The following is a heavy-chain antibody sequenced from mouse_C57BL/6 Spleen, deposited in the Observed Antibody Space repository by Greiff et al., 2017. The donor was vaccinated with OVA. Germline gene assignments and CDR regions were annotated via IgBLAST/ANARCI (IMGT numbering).Heavy chain of an antibody. J-gene: IGHJ2*01. D-gene: IGHD1-1*01. CDR2: IDPEGGDT. CDR1: GFTFKDYY. V-gene: IGHV14-1*01. Sequence: VQLQQSGAELVRPGASVKLSCTASGFTFKDYYMHWVKQRPEQGLEWIGRIDPEGGDTDYAPKFKGKATLTADTSSNTAYLQLSSLTSEDTAVYYCTTAYYGSGYGYWGQGTTLTVSS. CDR3: TTAYYGSGYGY.